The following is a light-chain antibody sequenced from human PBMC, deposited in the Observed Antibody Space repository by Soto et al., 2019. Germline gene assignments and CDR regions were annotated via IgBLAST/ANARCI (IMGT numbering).Light chain of an antibody. Sequence: DIQMTQSPSSLSASVGDRVTITCRASQSNDNYLNWYQQKPGKAPKLLIYPASSLQGGVPSRFSGSGSGTDFTLTISSLQPEDFATYYCLQSYSTPLTFGGGTKVEIK. V-gene: IGKV1-39*01. CDR2: PAS. J-gene: IGKJ4*01. CDR1: QSNDNY. CDR3: LQSYSTPLT.